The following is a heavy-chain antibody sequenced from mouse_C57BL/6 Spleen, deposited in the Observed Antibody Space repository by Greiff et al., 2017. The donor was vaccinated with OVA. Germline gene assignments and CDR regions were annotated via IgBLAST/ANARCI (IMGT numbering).Heavy chain of an antibody. J-gene: IGHJ2*01. V-gene: IGHV5-4*01. CDR3: ARDLRYVDY. D-gene: IGHD1-1*01. CDR2: ISDGGSYT. CDR1: GFTFSSYA. Sequence: EVQLVESGGGLVKPGGSLKLSCAASGFTFSSYAMSWVRQTPEKRLEWVATISDGGSYTYYPDNVKGRFTISRDNAKNNLYLQMSHLKSEDTAMYYCARDLRYVDYWGQGTTLTVSS.